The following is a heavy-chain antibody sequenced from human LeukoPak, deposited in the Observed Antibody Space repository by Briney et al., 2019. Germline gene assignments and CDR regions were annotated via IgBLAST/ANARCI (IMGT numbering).Heavy chain of an antibody. Sequence: ASVKVSCKASGYTFTSYYMHWVRQAPGQGLEWMGWINPNSGGTNYAQKFQGRVTMTRDTSISTAYMELSRLRSDDTAVYYCARGFRITMVRGVTGRPSWGQGTLVTVSS. CDR3: ARGFRITMVRGVTGRPS. CDR2: INPNSGGT. J-gene: IGHJ4*02. CDR1: GYTFTSYY. D-gene: IGHD3-10*01. V-gene: IGHV1-2*02.